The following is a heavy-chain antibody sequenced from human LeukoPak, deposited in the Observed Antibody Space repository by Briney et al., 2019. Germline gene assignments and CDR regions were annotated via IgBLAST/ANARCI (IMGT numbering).Heavy chain of an antibody. CDR2: ISYDGSNE. J-gene: IGHJ6*02. CDR1: GFTFSSYG. Sequence: GGSLRLPCAASGFTFSSYGMHWVRQAPGKGLEWVALISYDGSNEYYADSVRGRFTISRDNSKFTLYMQMNSLRAEDMAVYYCARVRAGYCTSTSCYTGMDVWGQGTTVTVSS. D-gene: IGHD2-2*01. CDR3: ARVRAGYCTSTSCYTGMDV. V-gene: IGHV3-30*03.